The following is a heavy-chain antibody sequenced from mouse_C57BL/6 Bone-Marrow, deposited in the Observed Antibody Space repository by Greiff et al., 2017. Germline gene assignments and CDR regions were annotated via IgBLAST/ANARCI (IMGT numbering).Heavy chain of an antibody. Sequence: VQLQQSGAELVRPGASVKLSCTASGFNIKDYYMHWVKQRPEQGLEWIGRIDPADGDTEYAPKFQGKATMTADTSSHTAYLQLSSLTSEYTAVYYCTTVDYGSRGLDDWGQGTTLTVSS. J-gene: IGHJ2*01. V-gene: IGHV14-1*01. CDR3: TTVDYGSRGLDD. CDR1: GFNIKDYY. CDR2: IDPADGDT. D-gene: IGHD1-1*01.